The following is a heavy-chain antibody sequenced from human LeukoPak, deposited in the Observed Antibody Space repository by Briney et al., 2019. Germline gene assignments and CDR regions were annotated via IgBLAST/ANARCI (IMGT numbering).Heavy chain of an antibody. CDR2: ISAYNGNT. Sequence: ASVKVSCKASGYTFTSYGISWVRQAPGQGLEWMGWISAYNGNTNYAQKLQGRVTMTTDTSTSTAYMELRSLRSDDTAVYYCARDGDYYGSGSPRDYWGQGTLVTVSS. D-gene: IGHD3-10*01. CDR1: GYTFTSYG. J-gene: IGHJ4*02. CDR3: ARDGDYYGSGSPRDY. V-gene: IGHV1-18*01.